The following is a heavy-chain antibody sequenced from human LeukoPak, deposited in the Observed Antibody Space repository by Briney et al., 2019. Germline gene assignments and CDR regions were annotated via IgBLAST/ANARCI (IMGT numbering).Heavy chain of an antibody. Sequence: GGSLRLSCAASGFTFSSYAMSWVGQAPGKGVEWVSAFSGSGGSTYYADSVKGRFTISRDKSKNTLYLEMNSLRAEDTAVYYCAKDRMVRGVRSWFDPWGQGTLVTVSS. J-gene: IGHJ5*02. CDR1: GFTFSSYA. D-gene: IGHD3-10*01. V-gene: IGHV3-23*01. CDR2: FSGSGGST. CDR3: AKDRMVRGVRSWFDP.